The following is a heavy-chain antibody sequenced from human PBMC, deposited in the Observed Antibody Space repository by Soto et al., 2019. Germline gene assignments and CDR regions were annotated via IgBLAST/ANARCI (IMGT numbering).Heavy chain of an antibody. Sequence: PGGSLRLSCAASGFTFSSYGMHWVRQAPGKGLEWVAVISYDGGNKYYADSVKGLFTISRDNSKNTLYLQMNSLRAEDTAVYYCAKGSAHFLEWSPPEYYYYGMDVWGQGTTVTVSS. CDR1: GFTFSSYG. CDR3: AKGSAHFLEWSPPEYYYYGMDV. V-gene: IGHV3-30*18. D-gene: IGHD3-3*01. J-gene: IGHJ6*02. CDR2: ISYDGGNK.